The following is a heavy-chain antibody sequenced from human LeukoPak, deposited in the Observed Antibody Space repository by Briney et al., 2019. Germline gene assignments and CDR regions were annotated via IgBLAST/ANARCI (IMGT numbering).Heavy chain of an antibody. CDR2: IRYDGSNN. CDR1: GFTFSSYG. V-gene: IGHV3-30*02. Sequence: GGSLRLSCAASGFTFSSYGMHWVRQAPGKGLEWVAFIRYDGSNNYYADSVKGRFTISRDNSKNTLYLQMNSLRAEDTAVYYCAKCSSSGPASEFDYWGQGTLVTVSS. D-gene: IGHD6-6*01. J-gene: IGHJ4*02. CDR3: AKCSSSGPASEFDY.